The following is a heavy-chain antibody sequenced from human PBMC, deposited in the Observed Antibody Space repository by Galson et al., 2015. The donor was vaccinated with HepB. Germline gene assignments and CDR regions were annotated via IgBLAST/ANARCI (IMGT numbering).Heavy chain of an antibody. CDR3: ARDGGGIFGVVIVPGYYYYGMDV. CDR1: GFTFSDYY. J-gene: IGHJ6*02. D-gene: IGHD3-3*01. V-gene: IGHV3-11*01. CDR2: ISSSGSTI. Sequence: SLRLSCAASGFTFSDYYMSWIRQAPGKGLKWVSYISSSGSTIYYADSVKGRFAISRDNAKNSLYLQMNSLRAEDTAVYYCARDGGGIFGVVIVPGYYYYGMDVWGQGTTVTVSS.